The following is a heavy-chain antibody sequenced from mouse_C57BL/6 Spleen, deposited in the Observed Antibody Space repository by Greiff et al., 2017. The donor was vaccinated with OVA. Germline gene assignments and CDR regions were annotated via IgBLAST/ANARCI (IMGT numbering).Heavy chain of an antibody. D-gene: IGHD5-1*01. Sequence: QVQLQQPGAELVKPGASVKLSGKASGYTFTSYWMNGVKQRPGRGLEWIGRIDPNSGGNKYNEKLKSTSTLTVDKPSSTAYMQLSSLSAEASAVYYCAVPACFAYWGQGTLVTVSA. CDR2: IDPNSGGN. J-gene: IGHJ3*01. V-gene: IGHV1-72*01. CDR3: AVPACFAY. CDR1: GYTFTSYW.